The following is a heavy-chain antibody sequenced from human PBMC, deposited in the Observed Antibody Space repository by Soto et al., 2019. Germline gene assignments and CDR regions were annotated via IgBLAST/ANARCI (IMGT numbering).Heavy chain of an antibody. J-gene: IGHJ3*02. D-gene: IGHD6-19*01. CDR1: GFTFSNAW. CDR3: TRTISSGCYTPYFGAFDI. V-gene: IGHV3-15*01. CDR2: IKSKTDGGTT. Sequence: EVQLVESGGGLVKSGGSLRLSCAASGFTFSNAWMSWVRQAPGKGLEWVGRIKSKTDGGTTDYAAPVKGRFTISRDDSKNTLYLQMNSLKTEDTAVYYCTRTISSGCYTPYFGAFDIWGQGTMVTVSS.